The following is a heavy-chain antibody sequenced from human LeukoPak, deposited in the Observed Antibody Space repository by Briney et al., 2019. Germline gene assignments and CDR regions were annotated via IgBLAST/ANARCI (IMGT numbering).Heavy chain of an antibody. CDR1: GFTFSSYG. CDR3: AREYYDSSPFDY. Sequence: GRSLRLSCAASGFTFSSYGMHWVRQAPGKGLEWVAVIWYDGSNKYYADSVKGRFTISRDNSKNTLYLQMNSLRAKDTAVYYCAREYYDSSPFDYWGQGTLVTVSS. V-gene: IGHV3-33*01. D-gene: IGHD3-22*01. CDR2: IWYDGSNK. J-gene: IGHJ4*02.